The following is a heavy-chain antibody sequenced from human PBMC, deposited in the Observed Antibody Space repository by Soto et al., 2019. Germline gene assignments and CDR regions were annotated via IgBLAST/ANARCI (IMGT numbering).Heavy chain of an antibody. J-gene: IGHJ5*02. CDR3: AKVSEEEVVPAAIWSTNWFDP. V-gene: IGHV3-23*01. CDR1: GFTFSSYA. Sequence: EVQLLESGGGLVQPGGSLRLSCAASGFTFSSYAMSWVRQAPGKGLEWVSAISGSGGSTYYADSVKGRFTISRDNSKNTLYLQRYSLRAEDTAVYYCAKVSEEEVVPAAIWSTNWFDPWGQGTLVTVSS. D-gene: IGHD2-2*01. CDR2: ISGSGGST.